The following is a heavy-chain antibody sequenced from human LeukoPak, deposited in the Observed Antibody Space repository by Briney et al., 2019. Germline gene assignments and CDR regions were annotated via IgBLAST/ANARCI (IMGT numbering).Heavy chain of an antibody. Sequence: SQTLSLTCTVSGGSISSGSYYWGWIRQPPGKGLEWIGSIYYSGSTYYNPSLKSRVTISVDTSKNQFSLKLSSVTAADTAVYYCARRLRSTSCLDYWGQGTLVTVSS. V-gene: IGHV4-39*01. J-gene: IGHJ4*02. CDR3: ARRLRSTSCLDY. D-gene: IGHD2-2*01. CDR1: GGSISSGSYY. CDR2: IYYSGST.